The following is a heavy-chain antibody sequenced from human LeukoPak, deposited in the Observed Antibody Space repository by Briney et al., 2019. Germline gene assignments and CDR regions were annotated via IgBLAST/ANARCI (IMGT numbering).Heavy chain of an antibody. Sequence: GGSLRLSCAASGFTFSSYWMHWVRQAPGKGLVWVSRINSDGITTSYADSVKGRFTISRDNAKNTLYLQMNSLRAEDTALYYCAREGSSWYTTFDYWGQGTLVTVSS. J-gene: IGHJ4*02. CDR2: INSDGITT. CDR1: GFTFSSYW. V-gene: IGHV3-74*01. CDR3: AREGSSWYTTFDY. D-gene: IGHD6-13*01.